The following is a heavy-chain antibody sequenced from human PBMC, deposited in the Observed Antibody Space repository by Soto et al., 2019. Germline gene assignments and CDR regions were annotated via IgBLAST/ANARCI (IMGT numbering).Heavy chain of an antibody. Sequence: EVQLLESGGGLVQPGGSLRLSCAASGFTFSIYAMSWVRQAPWKGLEWVSGMSGSGGNTYHADSVKGRFTISRDNSKNTLYLQMNSLRVEDTAVYYCAKEEFGWYFNYWGQGTLVTVSS. CDR2: MSGSGGNT. CDR1: GFTFSIYA. CDR3: AKEEFGWYFNY. V-gene: IGHV3-23*01. J-gene: IGHJ4*02. D-gene: IGHD6-19*01.